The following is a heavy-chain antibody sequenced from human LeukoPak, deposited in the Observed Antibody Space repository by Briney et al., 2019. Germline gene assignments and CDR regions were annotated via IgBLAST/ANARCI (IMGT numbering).Heavy chain of an antibody. CDR2: IYTRGSA. J-gene: IGHJ4*02. D-gene: IGHD6-13*01. Sequence: PSETLSLTCTVSGGSINSDSHYWSWIRQPAGKGLEWIGRIYTRGSATYNPSLKSRVSISVDKSKNQFSLNLSSVTAADTAVYYCARGRGSSWYYFDSWGQGTLVTVSS. CDR3: ARGRGSSWYYFDS. V-gene: IGHV4-61*02. CDR1: GGSINSDSHY.